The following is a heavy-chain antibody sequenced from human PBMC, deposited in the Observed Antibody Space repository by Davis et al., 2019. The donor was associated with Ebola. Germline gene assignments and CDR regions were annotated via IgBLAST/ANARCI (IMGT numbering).Heavy chain of an antibody. D-gene: IGHD5-18*01. V-gene: IGHV4-4*02. CDR3: ARLDTAMVLYYYYGMDV. CDR1: GGSISSSNW. CDR2: IYHSGST. Sequence: SETLSLTCAVSGGSISSSNWWSWVRQPPGKGLEWIGEIYHSGSTNYNPSLKSRVTISVDTSKNQFSLKLSSVTAADTAVYYCARLDTAMVLYYYYGMDVWGQGTTVTVSS. J-gene: IGHJ6*02.